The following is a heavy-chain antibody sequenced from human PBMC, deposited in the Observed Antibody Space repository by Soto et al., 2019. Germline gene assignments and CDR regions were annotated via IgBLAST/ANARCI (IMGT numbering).Heavy chain of an antibody. Sequence: ASVKVSCKASGYTFTRYTMNWVRQAPGQRLEWMGWINPDNGNTKYSQKFQDRVIITRDTSASTAYMDLSSLRSEDTALYYCARGIATGQLDPWGQGTLVTVSS. D-gene: IGHD2-15*01. CDR1: GYTFTRYT. CDR2: INPDNGNT. CDR3: ARGIATGQLDP. J-gene: IGHJ5*02. V-gene: IGHV1-3*01.